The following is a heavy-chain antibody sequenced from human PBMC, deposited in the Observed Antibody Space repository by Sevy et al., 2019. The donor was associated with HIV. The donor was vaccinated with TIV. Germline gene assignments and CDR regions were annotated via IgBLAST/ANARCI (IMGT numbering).Heavy chain of an antibody. V-gene: IGHV3-53*01. CDR3: ARGYGYSYGRWFGYFDY. CDR1: GFTVSSNY. CDR2: IYNGGST. J-gene: IGHJ4*02. D-gene: IGHD5-18*01. Sequence: GGSLRLSCAASGFTVSSNYMSWVRQAPGKGLEWVSVIYNGGSTYYAEAVKGRFTISRDNSKNTLYLQMNSRRAEDTAVYYCARGYGYSYGRWFGYFDYWGQGTLVTVSS.